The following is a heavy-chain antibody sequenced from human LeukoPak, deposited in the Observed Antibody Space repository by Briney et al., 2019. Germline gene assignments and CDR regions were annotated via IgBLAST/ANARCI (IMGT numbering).Heavy chain of an antibody. CDR1: GAPITRYY. V-gene: IGHV4-59*08. CDR3: ARHRWLLHYYFDY. Sequence: SETLSLTCTVSGAPITRYYWSWIRQPPGKGLEWIGYIYYSGSTNYNPSLKSRVTISVDTSKNQFSLKLSSVTAADTAVYYCARHRWLLHYYFDYWGQGTLVTVSS. CDR2: IYYSGST. D-gene: IGHD3-22*01. J-gene: IGHJ4*02.